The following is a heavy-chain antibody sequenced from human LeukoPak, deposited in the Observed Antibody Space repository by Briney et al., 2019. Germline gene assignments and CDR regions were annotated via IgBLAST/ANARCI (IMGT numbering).Heavy chain of an antibody. Sequence: PGGSLRLSCAASGFTFNSYGMHWVRQAPGKGLEWVAVISYDGGNKSYADSVKGRFTSSRDNAKDTLDLQLSSLRADDTAVYYCAKDPDASYYDSSGYYPSNIDYGRQGTLDSVPS. V-gene: IGHV3-30*18. J-gene: IGHJ4*02. CDR2: ISYDGGNK. CDR1: GFTFNSYG. D-gene: IGHD3-22*01. CDR3: AKDPDASYYDSSGYYPSNIDY.